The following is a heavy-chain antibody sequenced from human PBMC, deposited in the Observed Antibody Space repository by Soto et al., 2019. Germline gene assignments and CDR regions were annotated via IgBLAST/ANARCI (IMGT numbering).Heavy chain of an antibody. V-gene: IGHV1-24*01. Sequence: SVKVSCKVSGYTLTELSMHWVRQAPGKGLEWMGGFDPEDGETIYAQKFQARVTMTEDTSTDTAYMELSSLRSEDTAVYYCATESEMTGAFDYWGQGTLVTVSS. D-gene: IGHD3-10*01. J-gene: IGHJ4*02. CDR1: GYTLTELS. CDR3: ATESEMTGAFDY. CDR2: FDPEDGET.